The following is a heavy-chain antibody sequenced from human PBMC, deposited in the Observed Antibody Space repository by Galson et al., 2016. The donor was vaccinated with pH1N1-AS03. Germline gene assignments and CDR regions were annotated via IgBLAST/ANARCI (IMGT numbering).Heavy chain of an antibody. Sequence: SLRLSCAASGFIFSGNSMSWVRQAPGKGLEWVAAISPTGETTPYADSVKGRFIISRDNSKNTLSLEMGSLRAEDTAVYYCAKCDVSCQHSTLDYWGQGTLVTVSS. D-gene: IGHD2-2*01. CDR1: GFIFSGNS. J-gene: IGHJ4*02. V-gene: IGHV3-23*01. CDR3: AKCDVSCQHSTLDY. CDR2: ISPTGETT.